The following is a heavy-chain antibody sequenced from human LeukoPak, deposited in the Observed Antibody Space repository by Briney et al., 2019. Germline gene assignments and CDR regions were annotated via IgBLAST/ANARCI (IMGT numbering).Heavy chain of an antibody. V-gene: IGHV3-30-3*01. CDR2: ISYDRSNK. Sequence: GGSLRLSCAASGFTFSSYAMHWVRQAPGKGLEWVAVISYDRSNKYYADSVKGRFTISRDNSRNTLYLQMNSLRAEDTAVYYCARERGWYYFDYWGQGTLVIVSS. J-gene: IGHJ4*02. CDR1: GFTFSSYA. D-gene: IGHD6-19*01. CDR3: ARERGWYYFDY.